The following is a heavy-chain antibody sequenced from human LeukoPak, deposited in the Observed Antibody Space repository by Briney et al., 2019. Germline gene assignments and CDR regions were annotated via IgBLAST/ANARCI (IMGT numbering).Heavy chain of an antibody. J-gene: IGHJ6*03. CDR2: ISSSSSYI. D-gene: IGHD3-3*01. CDR1: GFTFSTSY. V-gene: IGHV3-21*01. Sequence: GGSLRLSCAASGFTFSTSYMNWVRQAPGKGLGWVSSISSSSSYIYYADSVKGRFTISRDNAKNSLYLQMNSLRAEDTAVYYCARDGSIITIFGVVMTSSYYYYYYYMDVWGKGTTVTVSS. CDR3: ARDGSIITIFGVVMTSSYYYYYYYMDV.